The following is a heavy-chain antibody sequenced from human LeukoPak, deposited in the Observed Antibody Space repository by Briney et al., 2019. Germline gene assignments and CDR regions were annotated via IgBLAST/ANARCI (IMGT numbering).Heavy chain of an antibody. CDR1: SDGFTNYW. J-gene: IGHJ5*02. Sequence: GAALQSLSCGASDGFTNYWNGWGRQLPGKGLGWMGIIYPGDSDTRYSPSFPGQVTISADKTISTAYLQWSSLKASDNGMYFCARHGQGFDHWGQGSLVTVPS. CDR2: IYPGDSDT. CDR3: ARHGQGFDH. V-gene: IGHV5-51*01. D-gene: IGHD3/OR15-3a*01.